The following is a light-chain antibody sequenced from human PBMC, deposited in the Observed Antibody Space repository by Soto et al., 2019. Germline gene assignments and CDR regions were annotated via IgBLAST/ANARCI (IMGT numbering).Light chain of an antibody. J-gene: IGKJ4*02. Sequence: EIVLKQSPGTLSLSPGEIATLSCRASQSVNNYLAWYQQKPGQAPRLLIFDATNRATGIPARFSGSGSGTVFSRTDTHIEAEDFGVYYCQQRSKWPLLTYGGETREDI. CDR1: QSVNNY. CDR3: QQRSKWPLLT. V-gene: IGKV3-11*01. CDR2: DAT.